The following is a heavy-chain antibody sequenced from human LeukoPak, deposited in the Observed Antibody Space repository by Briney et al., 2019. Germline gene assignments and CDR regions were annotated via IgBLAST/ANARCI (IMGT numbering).Heavy chain of an antibody. CDR3: ARVGVVVAATGNLWFDP. CDR2: ISSSGTTI. Sequence: PGGSLRLSCAASGFTFSSYEMNWVRQAPGKGLEWVSYISSSGTTIYYADSLKGRFTISRDNAKKSLYLQMNSLRAEDTADYCARVGVVVAATGNLWFDPWGQGTLVTVSS. V-gene: IGHV3-48*03. CDR1: GFTFSSYE. J-gene: IGHJ5*02. D-gene: IGHD2-15*01.